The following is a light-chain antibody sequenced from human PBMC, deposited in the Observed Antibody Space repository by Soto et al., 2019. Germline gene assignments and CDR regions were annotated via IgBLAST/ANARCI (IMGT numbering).Light chain of an antibody. CDR2: TAS. V-gene: IGKV1-27*01. CDR3: QKYDSVPWS. J-gene: IGKJ1*01. Sequence: DIQMTQSPTSLSASVGDRVTITCRASQGIGYNLAWYQQKPGKVPKVLIYTASTLHSGVPSRFSGSGSGTEFTLTINSLQPEDVATYFCQKYDSVPWSFGQGTRVE. CDR1: QGIGYN.